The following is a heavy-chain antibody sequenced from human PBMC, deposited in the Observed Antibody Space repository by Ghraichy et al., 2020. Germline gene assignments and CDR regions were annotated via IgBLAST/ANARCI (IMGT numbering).Heavy chain of an antibody. V-gene: IGHV4-34*01. D-gene: IGHD3-9*01. CDR2: INHSGST. CDR1: GGSFSGYY. CDR3: ARGQQGDILTGHPSYYFDY. J-gene: IGHJ4*02. Sequence: SETLSLTCAVYGGSFSGYYWSWIRQPPGKGLEWIGEINHSGSTNYNPSLKSRVTISVDTSKNQFSLKLSSVTAADTAVYYCARGQQGDILTGHPSYYFDYWGQGTLVTDSS.